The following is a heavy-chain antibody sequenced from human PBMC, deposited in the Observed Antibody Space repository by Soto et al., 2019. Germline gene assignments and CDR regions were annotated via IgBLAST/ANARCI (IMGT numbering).Heavy chain of an antibody. V-gene: IGHV3-15*01. CDR3: ARGHRSSGKIFDS. Sequence: EVQLVESGGGLVKPGGSVRLSCAASGFSFSNAWMSWVRQAPGKGLDWVGRIKSKSAGGTTEYDAPVKDRFTISRDDSKNTLYLQINSLKIEDTAVSYCARGHRSSGKIFDSWGQGTLVTVSS. CDR2: IKSKSAGGTT. CDR1: GFSFSNAW. J-gene: IGHJ4*02. D-gene: IGHD3-22*01.